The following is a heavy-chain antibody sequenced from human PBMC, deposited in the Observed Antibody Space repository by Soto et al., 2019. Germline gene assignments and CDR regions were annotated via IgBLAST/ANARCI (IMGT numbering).Heavy chain of an antibody. CDR3: ARASTLYDFWSGYYGFYFDY. CDR1: GGSVSGYY. CDR2: IYYSGST. D-gene: IGHD3-3*01. Sequence: SETLSLTCAVDGGSVSGYYWTWIRQPPGKGLEWIGYIYYSGSTNYNPSLKSRVTISVDTSKNQFSLKLSSVTAAGTAVYYCARASTLYDFWSGYYGFYFDYWGQGTLVTVSS. V-gene: IGHV4-59*02. J-gene: IGHJ4*02.